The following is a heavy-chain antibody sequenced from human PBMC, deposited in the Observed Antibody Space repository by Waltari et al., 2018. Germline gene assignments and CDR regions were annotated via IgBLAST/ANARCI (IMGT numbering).Heavy chain of an antibody. CDR3: ARVAVVTHLYWYFDL. Sequence: QVQLVQSGAEVTKPGSSVKVSCKASGGTFSSYAISWVRQAPGKGLEWIGEINHSGSTNYNPSLKSRVTISVDTSKNQFSLKLSSVTAADTAVYYCARVAVVTHLYWYFDLWGRGTLVTVSS. D-gene: IGHD2-15*01. J-gene: IGHJ2*01. CDR1: GGTFSSYA. V-gene: IGHV4-34*01. CDR2: INHSGST.